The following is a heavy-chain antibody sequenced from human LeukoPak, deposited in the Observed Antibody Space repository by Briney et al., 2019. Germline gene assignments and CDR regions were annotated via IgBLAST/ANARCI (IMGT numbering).Heavy chain of an antibody. CDR3: ARDYRGWGEGYDPSEF. J-gene: IGHJ1*01. CDR1: VYTFTSYG. CDR2: INSNNGNT. D-gene: IGHD5-12*01. Sequence: ASVTVSCKASVYTFTSYGITWLRQAPGQGLEWMGRINSNNGNTNYVQRLQGRETMTKDPKTRTAYNELRRLRSDETDVYYCARDYRGWGEGYDPSEFWGQGTVVTVSS. V-gene: IGHV1-18*01.